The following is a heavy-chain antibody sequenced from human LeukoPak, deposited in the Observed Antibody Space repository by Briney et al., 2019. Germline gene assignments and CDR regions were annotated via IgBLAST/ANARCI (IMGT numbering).Heavy chain of an antibody. CDR1: GGSISSYY. CDR3: ARDGLPYYYDSSDYYPNWFDP. D-gene: IGHD3-22*01. V-gene: IGHV4-59*12. CDR2: ISYSGTT. J-gene: IGHJ5*02. Sequence: SETLSLTCTVSGGSISSYYWSWIRQPPGKGLEWIGYISYSGTTYYNPSLKSRVTISVDTSKNQFSLKLSSVTAADTAVYYCARDGLPYYYDSSDYYPNWFDPWGQGPLVTVSS.